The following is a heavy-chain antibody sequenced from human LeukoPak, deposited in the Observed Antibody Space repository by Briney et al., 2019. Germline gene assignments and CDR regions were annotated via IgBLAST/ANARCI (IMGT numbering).Heavy chain of an antibody. Sequence: PSETLSLTCTVSGGSISSYYWSWIRQPPGKGLEWIGYIYYSGSTNYNPSLKSRVTISVDTSKNQFSLKLSSVTAADTAVYYRARHCRSGMGSPDAFDIWGQGTMVTVSS. CDR2: IYYSGST. CDR1: GGSISSYY. CDR3: ARHCRSGMGSPDAFDI. D-gene: IGHD2-2*01. V-gene: IGHV4-59*08. J-gene: IGHJ3*02.